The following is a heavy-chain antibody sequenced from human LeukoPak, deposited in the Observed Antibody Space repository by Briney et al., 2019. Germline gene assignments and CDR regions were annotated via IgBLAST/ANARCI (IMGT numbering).Heavy chain of an antibody. Sequence: GGSLRLSCAGSGFTFSSYWMSWVRQAPGKGLEWVANIKQDGSEKYYVDSVKGRFTISRDNAKNSLYLQMNSLRAEDTAVYYCARDQGGPSGFWSGYYREFDYWGQGTLVTVSS. J-gene: IGHJ4*02. CDR1: GFTFSSYW. V-gene: IGHV3-7*01. D-gene: IGHD3-3*01. CDR3: ARDQGGPSGFWSGYYREFDY. CDR2: IKQDGSEK.